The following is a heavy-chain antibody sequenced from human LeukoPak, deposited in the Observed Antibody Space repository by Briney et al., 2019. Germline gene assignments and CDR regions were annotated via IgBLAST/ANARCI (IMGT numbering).Heavy chain of an antibody. Sequence: SVKVSCXAPGGTFSSYAISWVRQAPGQGLEWMGGIIPIFGTANYAQKFQGGVTITADESTSTAYMELSSLRSEDTAVYYCARDPYDTPFKDNGTTGGDYWGQGTLVTVSS. CDR1: GGTFSSYA. CDR2: IIPIFGTA. V-gene: IGHV1-69*13. D-gene: IGHD3-9*01. J-gene: IGHJ4*02. CDR3: ARDPYDTPFKDNGTTGGDY.